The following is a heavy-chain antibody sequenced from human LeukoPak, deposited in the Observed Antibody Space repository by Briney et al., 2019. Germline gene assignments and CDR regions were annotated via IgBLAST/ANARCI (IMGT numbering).Heavy chain of an antibody. CDR3: ARDGDGGLGSDY. CDR1: GFTFSSYS. D-gene: IGHD4-23*01. Sequence: GGSLRLSCAASGFTFSSYSMNWVRQAPGKGLEWVSYISRSSSSTIYYADSVKGRFTISRDNAKNSLYLQMNSLRDEDTAVYYCARDGDGGLGSDYWGQGTLVTVSS. J-gene: IGHJ4*02. CDR2: ISRSSSSTI. V-gene: IGHV3-48*02.